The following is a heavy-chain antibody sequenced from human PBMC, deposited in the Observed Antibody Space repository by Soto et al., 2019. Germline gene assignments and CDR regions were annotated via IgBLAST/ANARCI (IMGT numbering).Heavy chain of an antibody. J-gene: IGHJ5*02. CDR3: ARDSTPDYYGSGSYYKT. D-gene: IGHD3-10*01. CDR2: IIPIFGTA. V-gene: IGHV1-69*13. Sequence: SVKFSCKASGGTFSSYAISWVRQAPGQGLEWMGGIIPIFGTANYAQKFQGRVTITADESTSTAYMELSSLRSEDTAVYYCARDSTPDYYGSGSYYKTWGQGTLVTVSS. CDR1: GGTFSSYA.